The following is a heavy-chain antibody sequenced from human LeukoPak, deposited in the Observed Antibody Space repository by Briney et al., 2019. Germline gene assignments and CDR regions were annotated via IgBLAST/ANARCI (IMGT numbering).Heavy chain of an antibody. D-gene: IGHD2-2*01. Sequence: GGSLRLSCAASGFTFSDYNMNWVRQSPEKGLEWVSSITSGTTYIYYADSVRGRFTLSRDNAKNSLYLQMNSLRAEDTAVYYCASGYCSGTSCSRGYWGQGTLVTVSS. CDR1: GFTFSDYN. V-gene: IGHV3-21*01. CDR2: ITSGTTYI. J-gene: IGHJ4*02. CDR3: ASGYCSGTSCSRGY.